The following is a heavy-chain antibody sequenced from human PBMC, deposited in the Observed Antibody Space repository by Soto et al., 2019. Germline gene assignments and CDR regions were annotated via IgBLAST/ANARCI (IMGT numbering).Heavy chain of an antibody. D-gene: IGHD2-2*01. J-gene: IGHJ4*02. CDR3: ARVRRYRISTSCSFDY. CDR2: INSDGSST. V-gene: IGHV3-74*01. Sequence: GGSLRLACAASGFTLSRYWMHWVRQAPGKGLVWVSRINSDGSSTDYADSVKGRFTISRDNAKNSLYLQMNSLRAEDTAVYYCARVRRYRISTSCSFDYWGQGP. CDR1: GFTLSRYW.